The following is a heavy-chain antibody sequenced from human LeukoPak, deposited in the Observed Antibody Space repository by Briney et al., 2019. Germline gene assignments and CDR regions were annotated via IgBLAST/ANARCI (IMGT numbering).Heavy chain of an antibody. Sequence: PGGSLRLSCAASGFTFSNAWMSWVRQAPGKGLEWVGRIRSKSEGGTTDYAAPVKGRFTISRDDSQNTLYLQMNSLKIEDTAVYFCSTVAWMQLWSIDSWGQGTLVTVSS. J-gene: IGHJ4*02. CDR1: GFTFSNAW. CDR2: IRSKSEGGTT. D-gene: IGHD5-18*01. V-gene: IGHV3-15*01. CDR3: STVAWMQLWSIDS.